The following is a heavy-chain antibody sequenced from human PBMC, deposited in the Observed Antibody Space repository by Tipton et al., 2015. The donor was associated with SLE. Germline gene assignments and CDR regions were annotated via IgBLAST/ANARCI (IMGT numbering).Heavy chain of an antibody. CDR1: GASVSSYY. CDR2: IYTNERS. V-gene: IGHV4-4*08. D-gene: IGHD2-21*02. J-gene: IGHJ4*02. CDR3: ARGDYYFDY. Sequence: TLSLTCNVPGASVSSYYWSWIRQPPGKGLEWIGYIYTNERSDYDPSLKSRVTMSVDTSKNHFSLKVNSVTAADTAVYYCARGDYYFDYWGQGTLVTVSS.